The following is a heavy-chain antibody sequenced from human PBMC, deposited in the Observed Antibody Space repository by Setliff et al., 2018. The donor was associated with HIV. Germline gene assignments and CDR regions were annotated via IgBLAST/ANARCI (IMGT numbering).Heavy chain of an antibody. Sequence: ASVKVSCKASGYIFTDYYLHWVRQAPGQGLEWMGVINPYGGAADFAQRFRDRLAMTTDTSTSTVFLELSSLRSEDTAVYYCARDREGYCTNGVCPMDVWGKGTPVTVSS. CDR1: GYIFTDYY. CDR3: ARDREGYCTNGVCPMDV. J-gene: IGHJ6*03. D-gene: IGHD2-8*01. V-gene: IGHV1-46*01. CDR2: INPYGGAA.